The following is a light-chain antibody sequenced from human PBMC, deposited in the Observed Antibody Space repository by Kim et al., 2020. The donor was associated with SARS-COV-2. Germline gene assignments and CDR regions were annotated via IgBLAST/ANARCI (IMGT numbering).Light chain of an antibody. CDR1: QSVKNY. J-gene: IGKJ4*01. Sequence: SLPPGERATLSCRASQSVKNYLAWYQQKPGQAPRLLIYDVSNRATGVPARFSGSGSGTDFTLTISSLEPEDFAIYFCQQRRYRLTFGGGTKVDIK. CDR2: DVS. CDR3: QQRRYRLT. V-gene: IGKV3-11*01.